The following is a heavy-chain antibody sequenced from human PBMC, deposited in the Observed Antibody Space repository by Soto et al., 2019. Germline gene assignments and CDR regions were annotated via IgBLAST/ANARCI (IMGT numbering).Heavy chain of an antibody. CDR3: TTGTQLDLYYYGMDV. J-gene: IGHJ6*02. Sequence: GGSLRLSCAASGFTFSNAWMNWVRQAPGKGLEWVGRIKSKTDGGTTDYAAPVKGRFTISRDDSKNTLYLQMNSLKTEDTAVYYCTTGTQLDLYYYGMDVWGQGTTVTVSS. D-gene: IGHD2-2*01. V-gene: IGHV3-15*07. CDR2: IKSKTDGGTT. CDR1: GFTFSNAW.